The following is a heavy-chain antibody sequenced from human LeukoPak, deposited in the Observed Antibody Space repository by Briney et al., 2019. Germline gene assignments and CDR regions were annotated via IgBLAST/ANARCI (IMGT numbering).Heavy chain of an antibody. CDR3: ARSQNYYGSGDY. CDR2: IYYTGNT. V-gene: IGHV4-61*03. CDR1: GDSVSNGNYY. Sequence: SETLSLTWTVSGDSVSNGNYYWSWLRQPPGKALEWIGYIYYTGNTYYNPSLEGRVTISVDTSKNHFSVKLSSVTAADTAVYYCARSQNYYGSGDYWSQGTLVTVSS. D-gene: IGHD3-10*01. J-gene: IGHJ4*02.